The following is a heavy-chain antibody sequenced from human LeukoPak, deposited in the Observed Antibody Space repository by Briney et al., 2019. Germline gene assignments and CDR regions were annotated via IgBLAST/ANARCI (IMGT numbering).Heavy chain of an antibody. CDR2: INHSGST. CDR3: ARRRGRITIFGVVTEFDY. Sequence: SETLSLTCAVYGGSFSGYYWSWLRQPPGKGLEWIGEINHSGSTNYNPSLKSRVTISVDTSKNQFSLKLSSVTAADTAVYYCARRRGRITIFGVVTEFDYWGQGTLVTVSS. D-gene: IGHD3-3*01. J-gene: IGHJ4*02. CDR1: GGSFSGYY. V-gene: IGHV4-34*01.